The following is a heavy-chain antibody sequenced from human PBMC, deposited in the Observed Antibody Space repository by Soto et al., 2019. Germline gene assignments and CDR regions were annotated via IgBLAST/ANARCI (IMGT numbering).Heavy chain of an antibody. CDR3: ARQIYDSDTGPNFQYFFDA. CDR1: GYSFAGYW. CDR2: IDPSDSQT. V-gene: IGHV5-10-1*01. D-gene: IGHD3-22*01. J-gene: IGHJ4*02. Sequence: GESLKISCKGSGYSFAGYWITWVRQKPGKGLEWMGRIDPSDSQTYYSPSFRGHVTISVTKSITTAFLQWSSLRASDTAMYYCARQIYDSDTGPNFQYFFDAWGQGAPVTVLL.